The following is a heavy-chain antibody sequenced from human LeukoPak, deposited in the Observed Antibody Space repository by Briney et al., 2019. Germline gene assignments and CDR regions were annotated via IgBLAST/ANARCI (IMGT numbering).Heavy chain of an antibody. J-gene: IGHJ6*02. CDR3: ARHQPRYSSSWYSGMDV. CDR1: GGFLSSYY. CDR2: VNYSGST. V-gene: IGHV4-59*08. Sequence: PSETLSLTCTVSGGFLSSYYWSWIRQPPGKGLEWIGNVNYSGSTNYSPSLKSRVTISVDTSKNQLSLRLSSVTAADTAVYYCARHQPRYSSSWYSGMDVWGQGTTVTVSS. D-gene: IGHD6-13*01.